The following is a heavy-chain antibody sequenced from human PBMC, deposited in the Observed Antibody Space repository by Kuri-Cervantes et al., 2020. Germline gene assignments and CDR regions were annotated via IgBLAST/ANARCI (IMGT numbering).Heavy chain of an antibody. D-gene: IGHD3-9*01. CDR3: ARDHRTRNVLRYFDWLRGDSFDY. Sequence: GESLKISCAASGFTFSSYAMSWVRQAPGKGLEWVSAISGSGGSTYYADSVKGRFTISRDNAKNSLYLQMNSLRAEDTAVYYCARDHRTRNVLRYFDWLRGDSFDYWGQGTLVTVSS. J-gene: IGHJ4*02. CDR1: GFTFSSYA. CDR2: ISGSGGST. V-gene: IGHV3-23*01.